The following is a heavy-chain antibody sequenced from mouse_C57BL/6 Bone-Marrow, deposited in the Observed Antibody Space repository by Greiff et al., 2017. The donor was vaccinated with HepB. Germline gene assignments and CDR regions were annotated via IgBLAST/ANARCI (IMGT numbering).Heavy chain of an antibody. Sequence: EVQGVESGGGLVQSGRSLRLSCATSGFTFSDFYMEWVRQAPGKGLEWIAASRNKANDYTTEYSASVKGRFIVSRDTSQSILYLQMNALRAEDTAIYYCARADYYGSSFAYWGQGTLVTVSA. V-gene: IGHV7-1*01. CDR2: SRNKANDYTT. CDR3: ARADYYGSSFAY. J-gene: IGHJ3*01. D-gene: IGHD1-1*01. CDR1: GFTFSDFY.